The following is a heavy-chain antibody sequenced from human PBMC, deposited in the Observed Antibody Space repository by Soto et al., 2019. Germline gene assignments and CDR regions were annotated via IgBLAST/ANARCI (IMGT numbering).Heavy chain of an antibody. V-gene: IGHV3-23*01. Sequence: GGSLRLSCVASGFTFSTYAMSWVRQAPGTGLEWVSAISGSGGSTYYTDSVKGRFTISRDNSRNTLYLQMNSLRAEDTAVYYCARGYPLWSPYFYYYMDVWGQGTTVTVSS. J-gene: IGHJ6*03. D-gene: IGHD5-18*01. CDR1: GFTFSTYA. CDR2: ISGSGGST. CDR3: ARGYPLWSPYFYYYMDV.